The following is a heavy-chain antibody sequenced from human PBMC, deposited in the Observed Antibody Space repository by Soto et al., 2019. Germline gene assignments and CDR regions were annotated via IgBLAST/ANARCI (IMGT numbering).Heavy chain of an antibody. CDR1: GVSITSYH. J-gene: IGHJ4*02. D-gene: IGHD1-20*01. V-gene: IGHV4-4*07. Sequence: QVQLQESGPGLVKPSETLSLTCTVSGVSITSYHWSWIRQPAGKGLEWIGRIYSSGSTNYNPSLKSRVTMSIDTSKNQFSLKLSSVTAADTAVYYCACLYNWNGWSDYWGQGTLVTVSS. CDR2: IYSSGST. CDR3: ACLYNWNGWSDY.